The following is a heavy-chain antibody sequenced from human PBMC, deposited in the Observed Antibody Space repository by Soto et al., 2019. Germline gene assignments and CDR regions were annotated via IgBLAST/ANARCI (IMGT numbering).Heavy chain of an antibody. D-gene: IGHD6-6*01. CDR2: ISGSGGST. J-gene: IGHJ4*02. Sequence: PGGSLRLSCAASGFTFSSYAMSWVRQAPGKGLEWVSGISGSGGSTYYADSVKGRFTFSRDYSKNTLYLQMNSLRAEDTAVYYCANPGRVSSKGNDYWGQGTLVTVSS. CDR3: ANPGRVSSKGNDY. V-gene: IGHV3-23*01. CDR1: GFTFSSYA.